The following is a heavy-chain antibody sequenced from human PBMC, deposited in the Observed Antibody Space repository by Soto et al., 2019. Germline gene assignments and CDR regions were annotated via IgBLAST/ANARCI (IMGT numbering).Heavy chain of an antibody. V-gene: IGHV1-2*04. CDR3: ARDSTGVAAEYYYYGMDV. Sequence: QVQLVQSGAEVKKPGASVKVSCKASGYTFTGYYMHWVRQAPGQGLEWMGWINPNSGGTNYAQKFQGWVTMTRDTTISTAYMGLGRLGSDDTAVYYCARDSTGVAAEYYYYGMDVWGQGTTVTVSS. CDR1: GYTFTGYY. CDR2: INPNSGGT. J-gene: IGHJ6*02. D-gene: IGHD3-10*01.